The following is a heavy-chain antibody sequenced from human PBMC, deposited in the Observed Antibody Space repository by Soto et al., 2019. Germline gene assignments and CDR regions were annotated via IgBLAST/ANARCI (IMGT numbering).Heavy chain of an antibody. J-gene: IGHJ4*02. Sequence: ASVKVSCKASGYTFTSYAMNWVRQAPGQRLEWMGWIKGGNGDTKYSQRFQDRVTITRDTSANTVYMELSSLTSEDTAIYYCARGPSSLYREDFRWGRGTTVTVYS. V-gene: IGHV1-3*01. CDR1: GYTFTSYA. CDR3: ARGPSSLYREDFR. D-gene: IGHD1-26*01. CDR2: IKGGNGDT.